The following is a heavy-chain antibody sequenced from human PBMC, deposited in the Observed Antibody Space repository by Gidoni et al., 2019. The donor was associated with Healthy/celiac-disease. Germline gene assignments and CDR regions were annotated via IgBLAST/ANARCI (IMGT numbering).Heavy chain of an antibody. D-gene: IGHD3-16*01. CDR3: AKDTAQGPGGTTQFDY. Sequence: EVQLVESGGGLVQPGRSLRLSCAASGFPFDDYAMHWVRQAPGKGLEWVSGISWNSGSIGYADSVKGRFTISRDNAKNSLYLQMNSLRAEDTALYYCAKDTAQGPGGTTQFDYWGQGTLVTVSS. CDR2: ISWNSGSI. J-gene: IGHJ4*02. CDR1: GFPFDDYA. V-gene: IGHV3-9*01.